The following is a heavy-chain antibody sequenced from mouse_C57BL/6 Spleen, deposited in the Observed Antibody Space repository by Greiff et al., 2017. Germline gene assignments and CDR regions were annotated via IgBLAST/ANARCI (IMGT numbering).Heavy chain of an antibody. CDR1: GYTFTSYW. Sequence: QVQLQQPGAELVMPGASVKLSCKASGYTFTSYWMHWVKQRPGQGLEWIGEIDPSDSYTNYNQKFKGKSTLTVDKSSSTAYMQLSSLTSEDSAVNYCARSSLGPWFAYWGQGTLVTVSA. V-gene: IGHV1-69*01. CDR2: IDPSDSYT. J-gene: IGHJ3*01. CDR3: ARSSLGPWFAY. D-gene: IGHD4-1*01.